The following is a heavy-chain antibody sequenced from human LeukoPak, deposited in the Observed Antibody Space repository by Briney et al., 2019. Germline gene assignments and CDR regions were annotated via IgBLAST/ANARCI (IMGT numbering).Heavy chain of an antibody. D-gene: IGHD2-2*01. CDR3: ARADPLYCSSTSCPPAEFDY. J-gene: IGHJ4*02. Sequence: SETLSLTCTVSGYSISSGYYWGWIRQPPGKGLEWIGSIYHSGSTYCNPSLKSRVTISVDTSKNQFSLKLSSVTAADTAVYYCARADPLYCSSTSCPPAEFDYWGQGTLVTVSS. CDR1: GYSISSGYY. CDR2: IYHSGST. V-gene: IGHV4-38-2*02.